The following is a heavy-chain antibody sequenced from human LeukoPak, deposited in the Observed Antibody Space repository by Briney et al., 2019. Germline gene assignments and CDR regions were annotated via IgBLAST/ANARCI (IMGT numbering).Heavy chain of an antibody. D-gene: IGHD1-14*01. Sequence: SETLSLTCRVSGGSISDYSWSWLRQSAAKGLEWIGRVYTSGNTNYNPSFKSRVTMSIDTSKKQFSLKLYTVTAAETAVYYCARDNPAGPWGQGALVTVSS. J-gene: IGHJ5*02. CDR1: GGSISDYS. V-gene: IGHV4-4*07. CDR2: VYTSGNT. CDR3: ARDNPAGP.